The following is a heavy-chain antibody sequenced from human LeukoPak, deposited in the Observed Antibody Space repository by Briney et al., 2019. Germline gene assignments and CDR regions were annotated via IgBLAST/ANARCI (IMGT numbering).Heavy chain of an antibody. CDR1: GGSISSYY. CDR3: ARSAGGDGYNFDY. Sequence: PSETLSLTCTVSGGSISSYYWSWIRQPPGKGLEWIGYIYYSGSTNYNPSLKSRVTISVGTSKNQFSLKLSPVTAADTAVYYCARSAGGDGYNFDYWGQGTLVTVSS. D-gene: IGHD5-24*01. J-gene: IGHJ4*02. V-gene: IGHV4-59*01. CDR2: IYYSGST.